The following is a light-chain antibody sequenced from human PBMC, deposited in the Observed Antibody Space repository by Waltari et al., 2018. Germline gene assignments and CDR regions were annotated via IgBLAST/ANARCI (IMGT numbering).Light chain of an antibody. CDR2: AAS. Sequence: DIEMTQSPSSLSASVGDRVTITCRASQAISGYLNWYQQKPGRAPKLLIYAASSLQSGVPSRFSGSGYVTDFTLTISSLQPEDFAIYSCQQSSSSPHTFGGGTKVEMK. J-gene: IGKJ4*01. V-gene: IGKV1-39*01. CDR1: QAISGY. CDR3: QQSSSSPHT.